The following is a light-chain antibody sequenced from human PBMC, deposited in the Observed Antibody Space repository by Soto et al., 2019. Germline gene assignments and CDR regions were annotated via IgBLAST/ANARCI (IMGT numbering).Light chain of an antibody. CDR2: DAS. Sequence: DIQMTPSPSALSASIRHRVTITCRASQSISSWLAWYQQKPGKAPKLLIYDASSLESGVPSRFSGSGSGTEFTLTISSLQPDDFATYYCQQYNSYWVTFGQGTRLEIK. CDR3: QQYNSYWVT. J-gene: IGKJ5*01. CDR1: QSISSW. V-gene: IGKV1-5*01.